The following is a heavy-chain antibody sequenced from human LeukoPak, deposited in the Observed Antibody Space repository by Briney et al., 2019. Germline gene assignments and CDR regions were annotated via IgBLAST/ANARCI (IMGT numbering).Heavy chain of an antibody. Sequence: TSETLSLTCTVSGGSISSYCWSWIRQPPGKGLEWIGYIYYSGSTNYDPSLKSRVTISVDTSKNQFSLKLSSVTAADTAVYYCARAPSSSIAAPNFDYWGQGTLVTVSS. CDR2: IYYSGST. D-gene: IGHD6-6*01. CDR3: ARAPSSSIAAPNFDY. V-gene: IGHV4-59*01. CDR1: GGSISSYC. J-gene: IGHJ4*02.